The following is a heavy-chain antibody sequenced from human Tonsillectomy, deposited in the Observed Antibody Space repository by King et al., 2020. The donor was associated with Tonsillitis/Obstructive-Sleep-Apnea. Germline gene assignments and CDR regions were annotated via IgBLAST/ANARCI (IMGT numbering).Heavy chain of an antibody. CDR3: ARESGVHFDY. V-gene: IGHV3-11*01. Sequence: VQLVESGGGLVRPGGSLRLSCAASGFTFSDYYMSWIRQAPGKGLEWLSYISSSGGTIYYADSVKGRFHISRDNAKSSLSLQINSLRAEDTAVYYCARESGVHFDYWGQGTLVTVSS. CDR2: ISSSGGTI. D-gene: IGHD1-1*01. CDR1: GFTFSDYY. J-gene: IGHJ4*02.